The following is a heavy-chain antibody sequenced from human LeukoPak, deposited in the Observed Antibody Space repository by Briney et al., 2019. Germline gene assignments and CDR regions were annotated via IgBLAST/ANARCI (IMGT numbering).Heavy chain of an antibody. Sequence: SGGSLRLSCAASGFTFSSYAMHWVRQAPGKGLEWVAVISYDGSNKYYADSVKGRFTISRDNSKNTLYLQMNSLRAEDTAVYYCARAPLLLWFGEAGLDYWGQGTLVTVSS. CDR3: ARAPLLLWFGEAGLDY. CDR1: GFTFSSYA. D-gene: IGHD3-10*01. V-gene: IGHV3-30*04. CDR2: ISYDGSNK. J-gene: IGHJ4*02.